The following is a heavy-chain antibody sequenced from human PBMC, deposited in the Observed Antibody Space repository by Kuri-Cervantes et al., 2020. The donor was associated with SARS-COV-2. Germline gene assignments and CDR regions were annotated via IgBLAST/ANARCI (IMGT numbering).Heavy chain of an antibody. CDR3: GSLYDSSGYSDAFDL. CDR2: IDPSDSYT. J-gene: IGHJ3*01. CDR1: GDRFTSYW. Sequence: GGSLRLSCKASGDRFTSYWISWVRQMPGKGLEWMGRIDPSDSYTHYSPSFQGHVTISIDKSINTAYLQWGSLNASDTAMYYCGSLYDSSGYSDAFDLWGQGTMVTVSS. V-gene: IGHV5-10-1*01. D-gene: IGHD3-22*01.